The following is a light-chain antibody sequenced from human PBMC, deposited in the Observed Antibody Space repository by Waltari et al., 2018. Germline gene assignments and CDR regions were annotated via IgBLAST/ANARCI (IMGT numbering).Light chain of an antibody. CDR2: WAS. CDR3: QQYYTTPPKT. J-gene: IGKJ1*01. CDR1: QRVLYNSNNKNY. V-gene: IGKV4-1*01. Sequence: DIVMTQSPDSLAVSLGARATIHCKSSQRVLYNSNNKNYLAWYQQKPGQPPKVLIYWASTRESGVPDRFSGSGSGTDFTLTISNLQAEDVAVYFCQQYYTTPPKTFGQGTKVEIK.